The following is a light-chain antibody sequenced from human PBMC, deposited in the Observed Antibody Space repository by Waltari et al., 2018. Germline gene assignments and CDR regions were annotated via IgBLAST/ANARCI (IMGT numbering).Light chain of an antibody. CDR1: QDISNY. CDR3: QQYDNLPPLT. Sequence: DIQMTQSPSSLSASVGDRVTITCPASQDISNYLNWYQQKPGKGPKLLIYDASNLETGVPSRFSGSGSGTDFTFTISSLQPEDIATYYCQQYDNLPPLTFGGGTKVEIK. CDR2: DAS. J-gene: IGKJ4*01. V-gene: IGKV1-33*01.